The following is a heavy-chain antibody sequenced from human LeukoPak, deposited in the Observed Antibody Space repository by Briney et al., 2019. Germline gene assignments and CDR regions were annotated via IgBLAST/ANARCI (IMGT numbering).Heavy chain of an antibody. V-gene: IGHV1-18*04. Sequence: ASVKVSCKASGYTFTNYGITWVRQAPGQGLEWMGWISAYNGNTNYARKFQGRVTMTTDTSTSTAYMELRSLRSDDTAVYYCAREKPWGYGSGSDGMDVWGKGTTVTVSS. CDR3: AREKPWGYGSGSDGMDV. CDR2: ISAYNGNT. J-gene: IGHJ6*04. D-gene: IGHD3-10*01. CDR1: GYTFTNYG.